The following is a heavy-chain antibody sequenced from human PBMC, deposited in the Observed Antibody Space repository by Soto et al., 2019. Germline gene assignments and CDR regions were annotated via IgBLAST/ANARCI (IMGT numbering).Heavy chain of an antibody. CDR2: IIPIFGTA. D-gene: IGHD1-7*01. CDR1: GGTFSSYA. V-gene: IGHV1-69*01. J-gene: IGHJ4*02. CDR3: ARSDNWNYAMTFDY. Sequence: QVQLVQSGAEVKKPGSSVKVPCKASGGTFSSYAISWVRQAPGQGLEWMGGIIPIFGTANYAQKFQGRVTITADESTSTAYMELSSLRSEDTAVYYCARSDNWNYAMTFDYWGQGTLVTVSS.